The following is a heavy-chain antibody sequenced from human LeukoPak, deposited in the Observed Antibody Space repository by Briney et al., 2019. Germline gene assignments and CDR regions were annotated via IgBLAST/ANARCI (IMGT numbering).Heavy chain of an antibody. Sequence: PSETLSLTCAVYGGSFSGYHWSWIRQPPGKGLEWIGEINHSGSTNYNPSLKSRVTISVDTSKNQFSLKLSSVTAADTAVYYCARGPSRYYDISDGMDVWGQGTTVTVSS. CDR1: GGSFSGYH. D-gene: IGHD3-9*01. CDR3: ARGPSRYYDISDGMDV. J-gene: IGHJ6*02. V-gene: IGHV4-34*01. CDR2: INHSGST.